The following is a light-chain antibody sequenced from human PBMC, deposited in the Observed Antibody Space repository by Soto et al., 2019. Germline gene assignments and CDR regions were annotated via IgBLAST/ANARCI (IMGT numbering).Light chain of an antibody. CDR2: GAS. Sequence: EIVLTESPGTLSFSPWERSTLSCMASQSFTRNLDWYQQKNGQAPRLLIYGASTRATDIPERLSGSGYGTELTMTITSMQSEDLEIYCCQQYNDWPRTFGRGTRLEI. CDR1: QSFTRN. CDR3: QQYNDWPRT. V-gene: IGKV3-15*01. J-gene: IGKJ5*01.